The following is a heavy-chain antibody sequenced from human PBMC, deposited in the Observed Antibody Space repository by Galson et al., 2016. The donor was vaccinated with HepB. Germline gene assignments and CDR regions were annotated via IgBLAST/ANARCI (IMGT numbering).Heavy chain of an antibody. J-gene: IGHJ4*02. CDR3: AKERLVRRIFDH. Sequence: SLRLSCAASGFVFSNFGLSWVRQAPGKGLEWVASISTRRTTYYSDSVQGRFTISRDNSNNTLYLQMNGLRAEDTAGYYCAKERLVRRIFDHWGQGTLLTVYS. CDR1: GFVFSNFG. D-gene: IGHD1-1*01. V-gene: IGHV3-23*01. CDR2: ISTRRTT.